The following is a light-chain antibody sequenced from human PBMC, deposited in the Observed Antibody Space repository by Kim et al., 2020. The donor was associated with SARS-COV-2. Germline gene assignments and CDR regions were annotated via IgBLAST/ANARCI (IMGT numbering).Light chain of an antibody. Sequence: SASTGDRVTISCRACQGISSDLAWYQQDPEKASKLLICAASTLQSGVPSMFSRSGSGTNFTLTISCLQSEYFAIYYCQQHYSYPRTFGQGTKLEI. J-gene: IGKJ2*01. V-gene: IGKV1-8*01. CDR2: AAS. CDR3: QQHYSYPRT. CDR1: QGISSD.